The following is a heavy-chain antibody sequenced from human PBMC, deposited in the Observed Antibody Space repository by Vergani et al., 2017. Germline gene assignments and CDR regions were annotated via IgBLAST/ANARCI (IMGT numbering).Heavy chain of an antibody. CDR1: GFTFSSYS. J-gene: IGHJ3*02. D-gene: IGHD2-2*01. Sequence: EVQLVESGGGLVKPGGSLRLSCAASGFTFSSYSMNWVRQAPGKGLEWVSSISSSSSYIYYADSVKGRFTISRDNDKNSLYLQMNSLRAEDTAVYYCARDFRGNVVPAAMKNRRTDAFDIWGQGTMVTVSS. V-gene: IGHV3-21*01. CDR2: ISSSSSYI. CDR3: ARDFRGNVVPAAMKNRRTDAFDI.